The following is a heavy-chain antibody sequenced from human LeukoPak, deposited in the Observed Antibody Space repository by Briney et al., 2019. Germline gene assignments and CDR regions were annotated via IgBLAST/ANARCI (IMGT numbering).Heavy chain of an antibody. CDR1: GFTFDDYA. CDR2: ISWNSGSI. D-gene: IGHD3-10*02. J-gene: IGHJ4*02. V-gene: IGHV3-9*01. CDR3: AKDLTLLCSYYFDY. Sequence: GGSLRLSCAASGFTFDDYAMHWVRQAPGKGLEWVSGISWNSGSIGYADSVKGRFTISRDNAKSSLYLQMNSLRAEDTALYYCAKDLTLLCSYYFDYWGQGTLVTVSS.